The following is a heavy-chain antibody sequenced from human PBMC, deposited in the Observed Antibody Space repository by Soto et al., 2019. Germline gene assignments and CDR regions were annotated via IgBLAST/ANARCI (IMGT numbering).Heavy chain of an antibody. D-gene: IGHD3-10*01. V-gene: IGHV3-23*01. CDR3: AKDRSTYYLVPPFDP. J-gene: IGHJ5*02. CDR2: ISGSGGST. Sequence: PCRSPRLPYTASGSPFGSHAISCILQAPGKGLEWVSAISGSGGSTYYADSVKGRFTISRDNSKNTLYLQMNSLRAEDTAVYYCAKDRSTYYLVPPFDPRGQGTLVTVSS. CDR1: GSPFGSHA.